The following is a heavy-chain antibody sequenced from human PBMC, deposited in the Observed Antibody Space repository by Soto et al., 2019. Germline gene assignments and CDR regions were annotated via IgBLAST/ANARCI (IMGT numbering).Heavy chain of an antibody. CDR2: IWYDGSNK. Sequence: PGGSLRLSCAAAGFTFSSYGRHWVRQAPGKGLEWVAVIWYDGSNKYYADSVKGRFTISRDNSKNTLYLQMNSLRAEDTAVYYCKTNLVYFDYWGQGTLVTVSS. CDR1: GFTFSSYG. J-gene: IGHJ4*02. D-gene: IGHD1-1*01. CDR3: KTNLVYFDY. V-gene: IGHV3-33*01.